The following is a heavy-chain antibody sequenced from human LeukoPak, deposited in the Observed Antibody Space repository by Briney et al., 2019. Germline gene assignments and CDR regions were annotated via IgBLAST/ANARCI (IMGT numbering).Heavy chain of an antibody. CDR1: GFALKDSS. CDR3: CSPYFYVPDT. CDR2: SDVESGEI. Sequence: ASVKVSCNLSGFALKDSSIHWVRQAPGKGLEWMGGSDVESGEILYAQKFQGRVTMTEDTSTDTAYMELSSLRSDDTAVYYCCSPYFYVPDTWGQGTLVIVSS. D-gene: IGHD3-9*01. J-gene: IGHJ5*02. V-gene: IGHV1-24*01.